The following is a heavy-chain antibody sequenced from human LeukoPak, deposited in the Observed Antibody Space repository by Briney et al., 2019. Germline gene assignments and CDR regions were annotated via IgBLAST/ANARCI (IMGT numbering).Heavy chain of an antibody. CDR3: ALDSSGWSDDSFDI. Sequence: PSETLSLTCTVSGGSISSYYWSWIRQPPGKGLEWIGYIYYSGSNQYNPSLKSRVTMSIDTSKNHFSLNLNSVTAADTAIYYCALDSSGWSDDSFDIWGRGTMVTVSS. CDR2: IYYSGSN. CDR1: GGSISSYY. J-gene: IGHJ3*02. D-gene: IGHD6-13*01. V-gene: IGHV4-59*01.